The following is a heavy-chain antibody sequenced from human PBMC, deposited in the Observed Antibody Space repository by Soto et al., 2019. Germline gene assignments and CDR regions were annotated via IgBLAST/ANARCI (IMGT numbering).Heavy chain of an antibody. CDR2: IYYSGST. CDR3: ARWEAGYCSGGSCYPGRSFDY. V-gene: IGHV4-59*01. J-gene: IGHJ4*02. Sequence: SETLSLTCTVSGGSISSYYWSWIRQPPGKGLEWIGYIYYSGSTNYNPSLKSRVTISVDTSKNQFSLKLSSVTAADTAVYYCARWEAGYCSGGSCYPGRSFDYWGQGTLVTVSS. CDR1: GGSISSYY. D-gene: IGHD2-15*01.